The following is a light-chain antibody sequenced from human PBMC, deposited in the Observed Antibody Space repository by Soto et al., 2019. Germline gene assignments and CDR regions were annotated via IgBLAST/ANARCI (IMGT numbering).Light chain of an antibody. CDR3: LLSYNAARV. CDR2: DTS. V-gene: IGLV7-46*01. J-gene: IGLJ3*02. CDR1: TGAVTSNHH. Sequence: QAVVTQEPSLPVSPGGTGTLTCGSSTGAVTSNHHPYWFQQKAGQAPRTLIYDTSNKHSWTPDRFSGSLLGDKAALTLSGAQPEDEAQYYCLLSYNAARVFGGGTKVTVL.